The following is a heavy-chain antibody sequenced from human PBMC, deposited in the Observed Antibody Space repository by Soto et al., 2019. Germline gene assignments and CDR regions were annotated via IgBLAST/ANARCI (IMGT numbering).Heavy chain of an antibody. CDR3: ARLEGTRAFDI. Sequence: QVQLQQWGAGLLKPSETLSLICAVYGGCFSDYYWSWSLQPPGKGLEWIGEINHSGGTYYNPSLKSRVTISVDTSKNQFSLKLSSVTAADTAVYYCARLEGTRAFDIWGQGTMVTVSS. CDR2: INHSGGT. D-gene: IGHD1-1*01. CDR1: GGCFSDYY. V-gene: IGHV4-34*01. J-gene: IGHJ3*02.